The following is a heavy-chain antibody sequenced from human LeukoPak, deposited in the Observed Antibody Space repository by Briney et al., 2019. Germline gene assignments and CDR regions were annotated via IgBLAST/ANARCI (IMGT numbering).Heavy chain of an antibody. D-gene: IGHD3-16*01. Sequence: GGSLRLSCAASGFTFSSYGMHWVRQAPGKGLEWVAVIWYDGSNKYYADSVKGGFTIYRDNSKNTLYMQMNSLRAEDKAVYYCAREVSRGDAFDIWGQGTMVTVSS. CDR2: IWYDGSNK. CDR1: GFTFSSYG. CDR3: AREVSRGDAFDI. V-gene: IGHV3-33*01. J-gene: IGHJ3*02.